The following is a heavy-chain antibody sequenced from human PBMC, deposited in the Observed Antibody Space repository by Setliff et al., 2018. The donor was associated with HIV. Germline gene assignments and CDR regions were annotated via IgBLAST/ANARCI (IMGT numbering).Heavy chain of an antibody. V-gene: IGHV1-69*10. CDR2: IISILDIT. CDR1: GGTFSSYV. Sequence: SVKVSCKASGGTFSSYVIGWVRQAPGQGLEWMGQIISILDITAYAQSLQGRVTITADESTSTFYMELSSLRSADTAVYYCAGPRGDEAFDIWGQGTKVTVSS. CDR3: AGPRGDEAFDI. D-gene: IGHD3-10*01. J-gene: IGHJ3*02.